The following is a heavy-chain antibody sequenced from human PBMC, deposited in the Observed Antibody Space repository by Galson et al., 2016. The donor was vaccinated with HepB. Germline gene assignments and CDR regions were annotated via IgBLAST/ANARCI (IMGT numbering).Heavy chain of an antibody. CDR2: VYYKGNT. V-gene: IGHV4-31*11. CDR1: GGSINNGDYY. CDR3: AAGLRDFYCSDADCSAAYFDF. Sequence: TLSLTCAVSGGSINNGDYYWSWIRQPPGKGLEWIGYVYYKGNTHYNPSLQSRVTISVDTSKNQFSLRLASVTAADTAVYFCAAGLRDFYCSDADCSAAYFDFWGQGARVTVSS. D-gene: IGHD2-15*01. J-gene: IGHJ4*02.